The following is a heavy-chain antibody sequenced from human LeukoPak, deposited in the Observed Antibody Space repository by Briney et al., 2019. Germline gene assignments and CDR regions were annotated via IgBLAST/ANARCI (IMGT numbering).Heavy chain of an antibody. D-gene: IGHD2-21*02. Sequence: GGSLRLSCAASGFTFSSYSMNWVRQAPGKGLEWVSSINRSSSYIYYADSVKGRFTISRYDAKNSLYLQMNSLRAEDTAVYYCARDECGGDGYSHEDGFDPWGQGTLVTVSS. CDR2: INRSSSYI. J-gene: IGHJ5*02. CDR1: GFTFSSYS. V-gene: IGHV3-21*01. CDR3: ARDECGGDGYSHEDGFDP.